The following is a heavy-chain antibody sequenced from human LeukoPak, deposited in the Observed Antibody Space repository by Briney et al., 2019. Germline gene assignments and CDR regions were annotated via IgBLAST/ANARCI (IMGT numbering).Heavy chain of an antibody. CDR1: GFTFSSYA. CDR2: ISCDGSNK. CDR3: ARDTTYYGSGSLNF. Sequence: GGSLRLSSAASGFTFSSYAMHWVRQAPGKGLEWVAVISCDGSNKYYADSVKGRFTISRDNSKNTLYLQMNSLRAEDTAVYYCARDTTYYGSGSLNFWGQGTLVTVSS. D-gene: IGHD3-10*01. V-gene: IGHV3-30*04. J-gene: IGHJ4*02.